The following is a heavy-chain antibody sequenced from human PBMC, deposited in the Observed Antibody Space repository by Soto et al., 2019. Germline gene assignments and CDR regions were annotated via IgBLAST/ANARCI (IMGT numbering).Heavy chain of an antibody. D-gene: IGHD6-13*01. CDR2: ISYDGSNK. Sequence: QVQLVESGGGVVQPGRSLRLSCAASGFTFSSYGMHWVRQAPGKGLEWVAVISYDGSNKYYADSVKGRFTISRDNSKNTLYLQMNSLRAEDTAVYYCAQDTAAAGGLWGQGTLVTVSS. V-gene: IGHV3-30*18. CDR1: GFTFSSYG. J-gene: IGHJ4*02. CDR3: AQDTAAAGGL.